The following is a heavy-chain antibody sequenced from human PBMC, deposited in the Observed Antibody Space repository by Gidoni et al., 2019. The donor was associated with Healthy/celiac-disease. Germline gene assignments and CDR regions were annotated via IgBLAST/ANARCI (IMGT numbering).Heavy chain of an antibody. CDR3: AREGWEYRGGYVADY. CDR1: GGSISSYY. D-gene: IGHD1-26*01. Sequence: QVQLQESGPGLVKPSETLSLTCTVSGGSISSYYWSWIRQPAGKGREWIGRIYTSGRTNYNPSLKSRVTMSVDTSKNQFSLKLSSGTAADTAVYYCAREGWEYRGGYVADYWGQGTLVTVSS. CDR2: IYTSGRT. J-gene: IGHJ4*02. V-gene: IGHV4-4*07.